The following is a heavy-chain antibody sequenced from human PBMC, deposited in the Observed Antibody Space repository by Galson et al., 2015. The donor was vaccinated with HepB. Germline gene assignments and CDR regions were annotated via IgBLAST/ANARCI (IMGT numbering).Heavy chain of an antibody. V-gene: IGHV3-21*01. CDR1: AFTFSSYA. CDR2: ISSTSHYI. CDR3: ARLPTVTAESYYYYLDV. D-gene: IGHD4-17*01. Sequence: SLRLSCAASAFTFSSYAMTWVRQAPGKGLECVSSISSTSHYIYYADSVKGRFTVSRDNAKNSLYLQMDSLRAEDTAVYYCARLPTVTAESYYYYLDVWGKGTTVTVSS. J-gene: IGHJ6*03.